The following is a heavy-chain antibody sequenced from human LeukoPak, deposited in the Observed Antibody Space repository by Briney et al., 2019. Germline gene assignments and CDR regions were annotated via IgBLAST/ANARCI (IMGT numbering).Heavy chain of an antibody. V-gene: IGHV1-8*01. D-gene: IGHD6-19*01. CDR3: ARGIAVAGYYFDY. CDR1: GYTFTSYD. J-gene: IGHJ4*02. CDR2: MNPNSGNT. Sequence: ASVRVSCKASGYTFTSYDINWVRQATGQGLEWMGWMNPNSGNTGYAQKFQGRVTMTRNTSISTAYMELSSLRSEDTAVYYCARGIAVAGYYFDYWGQGTLVTVSS.